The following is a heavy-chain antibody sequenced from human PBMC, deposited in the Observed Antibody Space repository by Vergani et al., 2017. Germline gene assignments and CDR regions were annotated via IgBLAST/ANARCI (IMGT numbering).Heavy chain of an antibody. Sequence: QLQLQESGPGLVKPSETLSLTCTVSGGSISSSSYYWGWIRQPPGKGLEWIGSIYYSGSTYYNPSLKSRVTISVDTSKNQFSLKLSSVTAADTAVYYCAGRITMVRGVMGLDPWGQGTLVTVSS. CDR1: GGSISSSSYY. J-gene: IGHJ5*02. D-gene: IGHD3-10*01. V-gene: IGHV4-39*01. CDR2: IYYSGST. CDR3: AGRITMVRGVMGLDP.